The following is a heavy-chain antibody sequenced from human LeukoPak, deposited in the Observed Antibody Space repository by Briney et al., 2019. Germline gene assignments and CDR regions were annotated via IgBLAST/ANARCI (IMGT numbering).Heavy chain of an antibody. Sequence: PSETLSLTCTVSSGSVSSAGFFWSWIRQPPGKGLEYIGYIYYSGSTNYNPSLKGRVTISVDTSKNQFSLNLTSVTAADTAVYYCSRESGPFSPFGFWGQGTLVSVHS. J-gene: IGHJ4*02. D-gene: IGHD1-26*01. V-gene: IGHV4-61*08. CDR2: IYYSGST. CDR3: SRESGPFSPFGF. CDR1: SGSVSSAGFF.